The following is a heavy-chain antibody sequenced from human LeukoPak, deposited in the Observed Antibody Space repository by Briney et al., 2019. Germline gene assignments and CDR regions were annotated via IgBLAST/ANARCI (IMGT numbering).Heavy chain of an antibody. CDR1: GFTFSSYA. CDR3: ARDSVGLDCMDV. V-gene: IGHV3-30-3*01. Sequence: GGSLRLSCAASGFTFSSYAMHWVRQAPGKGLEWVAVISYDGSNKYYADSVKGRFTISRDNSKNTLYLQMNSLRAEDTAVYYCARDSVGLDCMDVWGKGTTVTVSS. J-gene: IGHJ6*04. D-gene: IGHD6-19*01. CDR2: ISYDGSNK.